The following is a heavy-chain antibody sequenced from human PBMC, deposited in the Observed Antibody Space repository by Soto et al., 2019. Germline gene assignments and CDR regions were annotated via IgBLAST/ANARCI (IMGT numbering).Heavy chain of an antibody. CDR2: INPNSGGT. Sequence: GASVKVSCKASGYTFTGYYMHWVRQAPGQGLEWMGWINPNSGGTNYAQKFQGWVTMTRDTSISTAYMELSRLRSDDTAVYYCARSLWAYYDYIWGIYRSSAPCYYFDYCGQGTLVTGSA. CDR1: GYTFTGYY. V-gene: IGHV1-2*04. CDR3: ARSLWAYYDYIWGIYRSSAPCYYFDY. D-gene: IGHD3-16*02. J-gene: IGHJ4*01.